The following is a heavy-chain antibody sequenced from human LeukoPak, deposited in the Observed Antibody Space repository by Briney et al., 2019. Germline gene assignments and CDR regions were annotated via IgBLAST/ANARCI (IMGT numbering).Heavy chain of an antibody. J-gene: IGHJ4*02. V-gene: IGHV3-21*01. D-gene: IGHD2-2*01. CDR2: INSSSSYI. Sequence: PGGSLRLSCAASGFTFSSYSMNWVRQAPGKGLEWVSDINSSSSYIYYADSVKGRFTISRDNAKNSLYQQMNSLRAEDTAVYYCTRDWGTEYQRLHWGQGTLVTVSS. CDR3: TRDWGTEYQRLH. CDR1: GFTFSSYS.